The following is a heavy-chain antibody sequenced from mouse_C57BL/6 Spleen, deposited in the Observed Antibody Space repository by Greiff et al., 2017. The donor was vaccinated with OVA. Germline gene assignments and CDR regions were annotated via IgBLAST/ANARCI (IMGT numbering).Heavy chain of an antibody. Sequence: EVNLVESGGDLVKPGGSLKLSCAASGFTFSSYGMYWVRQTPDKRLEWVATISSGGSYTYYPDSVKGRFTISRDNAKNTLYLQMSSLKSEDTAMYYCARRDGYLDLDDWGKGTSVTVSS. D-gene: IGHD2-2*01. CDR3: ARRDGYLDLDD. CDR1: GFTFSSYG. J-gene: IGHJ4*01. CDR2: ISSGGSYT. V-gene: IGHV5-6*02.